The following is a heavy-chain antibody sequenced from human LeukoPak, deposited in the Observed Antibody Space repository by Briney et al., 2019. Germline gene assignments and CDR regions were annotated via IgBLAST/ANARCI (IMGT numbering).Heavy chain of an antibody. D-gene: IGHD3-10*01. J-gene: IGHJ4*02. Sequence: PGGSLRLSCAASGFTVSSNYMSWVRQAPGKGLEWVSVIYSGGSTYYADSVKGRFTISRDNSKNTLYLQMNSLRAEDTAVYYCARGPTDYYGSGSYPDYWGQGTLVTVSS. CDR3: ARGPTDYYGSGSYPDY. CDR1: GFTVSSNY. V-gene: IGHV3-53*01. CDR2: IYSGGST.